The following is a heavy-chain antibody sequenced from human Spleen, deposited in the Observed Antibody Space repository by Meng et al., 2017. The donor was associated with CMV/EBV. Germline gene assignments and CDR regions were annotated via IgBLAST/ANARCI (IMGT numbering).Heavy chain of an antibody. CDR2: IIPIFGTA. CDR3: ARGRKPYDFGRVRSHYYYGMDV. V-gene: IGHV1-69*05. D-gene: IGHD3-3*01. CDR1: GYTFTIYY. Sequence: SVKVSCKASGYTFTIYYMHWVRQAPGQGLEWMGGIIPIFGTANYAQKFQGRVTITTDESTSTAYMELSSLRSEDTAVYYCARGRKPYDFGRVRSHYYYGMDVWGQGTTVTVSS. J-gene: IGHJ6*02.